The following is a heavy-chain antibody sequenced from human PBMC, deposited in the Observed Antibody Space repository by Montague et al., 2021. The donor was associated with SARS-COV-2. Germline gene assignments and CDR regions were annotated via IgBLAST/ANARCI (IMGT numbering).Heavy chain of an antibody. CDR1: GGSFSGYY. CDR3: ARERYSFSLTRGSTWFDP. Sequence: SETLSLTCAVYGGSFSGYYWSWIRQPPGKGLGWIGEINHSGSTNYNPSLKSRVTISVDTSKNQFSLKLSSVTAADTAVYYCARERYSFSLTRGSTWFDPWGQETLVTVSS. V-gene: IGHV4-34*01. D-gene: IGHD3-9*01. J-gene: IGHJ5*02. CDR2: INHSGST.